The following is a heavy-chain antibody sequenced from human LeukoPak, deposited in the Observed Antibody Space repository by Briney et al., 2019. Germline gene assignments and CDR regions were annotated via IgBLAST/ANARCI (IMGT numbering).Heavy chain of an antibody. V-gene: IGHV4-38-2*01. CDR1: GYSISTGFY. J-gene: IGHJ4*02. CDR3: AIQSGATDY. D-gene: IGHD1-26*01. Sequence: SETLSLTCAVSGYSISTGFYWAWIRQPPGKGLEWITTIYYGGSTYYNPSLKSRVTISVDTSRNQFSLNLRSVTAADTAVYYCAIQSGATDYWGQGTLVTVSS. CDR2: IYYGGST.